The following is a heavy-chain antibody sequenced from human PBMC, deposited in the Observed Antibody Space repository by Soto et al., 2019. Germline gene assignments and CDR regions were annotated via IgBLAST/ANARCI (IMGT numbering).Heavy chain of an antibody. Sequence: QMQLVQSGAEVKKTGSSVKVSCKASGYTFTYRYLHWVRQAPGQALEWMGWITPFNGNTNYAQKFQDRVTITRDRSMSTAYMELSSLRSEDTAMYYWASSGARLGVWFDPWGQGTLVTVSS. CDR1: GYTFTYRY. V-gene: IGHV1-45*02. J-gene: IGHJ5*02. CDR2: ITPFNGNT. CDR3: ASSGARLGVWFDP. D-gene: IGHD3-16*01.